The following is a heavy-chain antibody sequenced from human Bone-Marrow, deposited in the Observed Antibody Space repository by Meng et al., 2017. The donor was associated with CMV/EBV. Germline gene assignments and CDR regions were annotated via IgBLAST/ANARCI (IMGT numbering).Heavy chain of an antibody. V-gene: IGHV1-69*04. D-gene: IGHD5/OR15-5a*01. CDR1: GYTFTSYG. CDR2: IIPILGIA. CDR3: ARGAYLPPGYYYGMDV. Sequence: SVKVSCKASGYTFTSYGISWVRQAPGQGLEWMGRIIPILGIANYAQKFQGRVTITADKSTSTAYMELSSLRSEDTVVYYCARGAYLPPGYYYGMDVWGQGTTVTVSS. J-gene: IGHJ6*02.